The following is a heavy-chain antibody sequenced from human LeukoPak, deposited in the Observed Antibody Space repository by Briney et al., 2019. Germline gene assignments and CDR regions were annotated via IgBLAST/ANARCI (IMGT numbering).Heavy chain of an antibody. CDR2: INHSGST. J-gene: IGHJ4*02. D-gene: IGHD3-10*01. Sequence: PSETLSLTCAVYGGSFSVYYWSWIRQPPGKGLEWIGEINHSGSTNYNPSLKSRVTISVDTSKNQFSLKLSSVTAADTAVYYCARVGSAITMVRGVGFDYWGQGTLVTVSS. CDR1: GGSFSVYY. CDR3: ARVGSAITMVRGVGFDY. V-gene: IGHV4-34*01.